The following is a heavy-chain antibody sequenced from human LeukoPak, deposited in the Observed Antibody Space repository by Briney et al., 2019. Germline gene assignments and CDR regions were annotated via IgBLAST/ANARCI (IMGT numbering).Heavy chain of an antibody. Sequence: SETLSLTCTVSGYSISSGYYWGWIRQPPGKGLEWIGSIYHSGSTNYNPSLKSRVTISLDTSKNQFSLKLSSVTAADTAVYYCARAQGYSYGNEFDYWGQGTLVTVSS. D-gene: IGHD5-18*01. J-gene: IGHJ4*02. CDR3: ARAQGYSYGNEFDY. CDR2: IYHSGST. V-gene: IGHV4-38-2*02. CDR1: GYSISSGYY.